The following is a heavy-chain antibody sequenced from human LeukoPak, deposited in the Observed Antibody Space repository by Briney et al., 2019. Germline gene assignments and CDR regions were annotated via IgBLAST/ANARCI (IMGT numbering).Heavy chain of an antibody. CDR3: ARERGSIVVVPAAPFDY. J-gene: IGHJ4*02. Sequence: NPSETLFLTCTVSGDSISSGNYWGWIRQPPGKGLEWIGRIYTSGSTNYNPSLKSRVTISVDTSKNQFSLKLSSVTAADTAVYYCARERGSIVVVPAAPFDYWGQGTLVTVSS. CDR1: GDSISSGNY. V-gene: IGHV4-38-2*02. D-gene: IGHD2-2*01. CDR2: IYTSGST.